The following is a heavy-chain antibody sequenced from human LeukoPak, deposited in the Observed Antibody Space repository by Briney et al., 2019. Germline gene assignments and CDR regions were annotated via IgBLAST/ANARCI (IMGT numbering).Heavy chain of an antibody. D-gene: IGHD6-13*01. J-gene: IGHJ1*01. CDR1: GGSFSGYY. CDR3: ARRSGEQLVHFQH. Sequence: SETLSLTCAVYGGSFSGYYWSWIRQPPGKGLEGIGEINHSGSTNYNPSLKSRVTISVDTSKNQFSLKLSSVTAADTAVYYCARRSGEQLVHFQHWGQGTLVTVSS. V-gene: IGHV4-34*01. CDR2: INHSGST.